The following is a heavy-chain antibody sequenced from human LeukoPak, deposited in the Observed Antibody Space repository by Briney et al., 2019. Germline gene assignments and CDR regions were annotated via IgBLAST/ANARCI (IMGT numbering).Heavy chain of an antibody. CDR1: GGSISSSSYY. D-gene: IGHD3-16*01. CDR3: ARFGVDYDMDV. V-gene: IGHV4-39*07. CDR2: IYYSGST. Sequence: SETLSLTCTVSGGSISSSSYYWGWIRQPPGKGLEWIGSIYYSGSTYYNPSLKSRVTISVDTSKNQSSLKLSSVTAADTAVYYCARFGVDYDMDVWGQGTTVTVSS. J-gene: IGHJ6*02.